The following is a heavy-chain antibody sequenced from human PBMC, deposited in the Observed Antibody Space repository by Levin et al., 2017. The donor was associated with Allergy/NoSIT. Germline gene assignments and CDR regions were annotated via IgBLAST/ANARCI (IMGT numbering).Heavy chain of an antibody. CDR2: IRNQANNYAA. J-gene: IGHJ6*02. CDR1: GFDFSDSA. CDR3: TRRGGDNTYSYYGMDV. Sequence: HAGGSLRLSCAASGFDFSDSAIHWVRQTSGKGLEWVGRIRNQANNYAAAYAASVNGRFTVSRDDSENMAYLQMSSLKTEDTAVYYCTRRGGDNTYSYYGMDVWGQGTAVTVSS. D-gene: IGHD2-21*01. V-gene: IGHV3-73*01.